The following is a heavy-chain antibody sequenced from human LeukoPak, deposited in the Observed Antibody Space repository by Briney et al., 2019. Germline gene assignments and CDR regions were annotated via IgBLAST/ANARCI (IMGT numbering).Heavy chain of an antibody. Sequence: GGSLGLSCEASGFTFNTYAIYWVRQAPGKGLEWVSGICGSGGCTYYADSVKGRFTISRDNSKNTLYLQMNSLRAEDTAVYYCAKDGSSVLVDYWGQGTLVTVSS. CDR1: GFTFNTYA. J-gene: IGHJ4*02. CDR2: ICGSGGCT. D-gene: IGHD3-10*01. V-gene: IGHV3-23*01. CDR3: AKDGSSVLVDY.